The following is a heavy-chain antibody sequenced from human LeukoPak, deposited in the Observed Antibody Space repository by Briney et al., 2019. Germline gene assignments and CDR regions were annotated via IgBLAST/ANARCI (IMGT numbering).Heavy chain of an antibody. V-gene: IGHV3-23*01. CDR2: ISGSGGST. Sequence: GGSLRLSCAASGFTFDDYAMHWVRQAPGKGLEWVSAISGSGGSTYYADSVKGRFTISRDNSKNTLYLQMNSLRAEDTAVYYCAKDPYDIGAGYYFDYWGQGTLVTVSS. J-gene: IGHJ4*02. CDR3: AKDPYDIGAGYYFDY. D-gene: IGHD3-22*01. CDR1: GFTFDDYA.